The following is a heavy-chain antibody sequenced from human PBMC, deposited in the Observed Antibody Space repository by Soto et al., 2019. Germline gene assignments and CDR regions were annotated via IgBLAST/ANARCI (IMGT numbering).Heavy chain of an antibody. CDR1: GGSISSYY. CDR3: ARTLDQSGSYLSYNNYIDV. CDR2: IYYSGST. V-gene: IGHV4-59*01. D-gene: IGHD3-10*01. Sequence: QVQLQESGPGLVKPSETLSLTCSVSGGSISSYYWSWIRQPPGKGLEWIGSIYYSGSTNYNPSLKRRVTISVDTSKNHFSLKLNSVTAADTAVYYCARTLDQSGSYLSYNNYIDVWGKGTTVTVSS. J-gene: IGHJ6*03.